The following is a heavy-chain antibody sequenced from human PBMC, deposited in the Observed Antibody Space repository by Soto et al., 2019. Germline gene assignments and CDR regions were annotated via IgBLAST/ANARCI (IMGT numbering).Heavy chain of an antibody. D-gene: IGHD2-15*01. J-gene: IGHJ5*02. CDR3: ARVRYCSGGSCYPRFDP. CDR1: GGSISSGGYY. V-gene: IGHV4-31*01. Sequence: QVQLQESGPGLVKPSQTLSLPCTVSGGSISSGGYYWSWIRQHPGKGLEWSGYIYYSGSTYYNPYLKSTVTISVATSKNQFSLQLSAVTAADTAVYYCARVRYCSGGSCYPRFDPWGQGTLVTVSS. CDR2: IYYSGST.